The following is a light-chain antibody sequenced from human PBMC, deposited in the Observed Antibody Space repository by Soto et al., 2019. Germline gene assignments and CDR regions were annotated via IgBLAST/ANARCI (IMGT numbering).Light chain of an antibody. Sequence: EIVLTQSPGTLSLSPGDRATLSCRASQSVSSSYLAWYQRKPGQAPRLLIYDASNRATDIPARFSGSGSGTDFTLTISSLEPEDFALYYCQHRANWPLTFGGGTKVDIK. CDR2: DAS. CDR1: QSVSSSY. V-gene: IGKV3D-20*02. CDR3: QHRANWPLT. J-gene: IGKJ4*01.